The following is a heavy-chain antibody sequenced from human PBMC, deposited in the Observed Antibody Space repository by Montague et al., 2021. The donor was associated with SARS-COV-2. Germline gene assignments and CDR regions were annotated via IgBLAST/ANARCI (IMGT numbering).Heavy chain of an antibody. Sequence: SLRLSCAASGFTFSSYSMNWVRQAPGKGLEWVSSISSSSSSYIYYADSVKGRFTISRDNAKNSLYLQMNSLRAEDTAVYYCARSTYYYDSSGSYYFDYWGQGTLVTVSS. V-gene: IGHV3-21*01. CDR1: GFTFSSYS. J-gene: IGHJ4*02. D-gene: IGHD3-22*01. CDR3: ARSTYYYDSSGSYYFDY. CDR2: ISSSSSSYI.